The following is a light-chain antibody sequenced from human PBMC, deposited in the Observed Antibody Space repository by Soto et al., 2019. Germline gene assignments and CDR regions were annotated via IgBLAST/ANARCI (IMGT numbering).Light chain of an antibody. CDR2: EVH. CDR3: SSYSRSSAPCV. Sequence: QSVLTQPTSVSGSPGQSITISCTGTTSDVGGSNYVSWYQQHPGNAPNLIIFEVHNRPSGVSNRFSGSKSGNTASLTISGLQAEEGAEYYCSSYSRSSAPCVCGTGTKVTVL. CDR1: TSDVGGSNY. J-gene: IGLJ1*01. V-gene: IGLV2-14*01.